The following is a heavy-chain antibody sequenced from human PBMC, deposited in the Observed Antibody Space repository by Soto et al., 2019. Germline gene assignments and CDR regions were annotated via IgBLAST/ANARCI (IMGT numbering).Heavy chain of an antibody. CDR3: VFVSDHYYYMDV. Sequence: ASVKVSCKASGYTFTSYGISWVRQAPGQGLEWMGWISAYNGNTNYAQKLQGRVTMTTDTSTSTAYMELSSLRSEDTAVYYCVFVSDHYYYMDVWGKGTTVTVSS. J-gene: IGHJ6*03. CDR1: GYTFTSYG. D-gene: IGHD3-10*01. V-gene: IGHV1-18*01. CDR2: ISAYNGNT.